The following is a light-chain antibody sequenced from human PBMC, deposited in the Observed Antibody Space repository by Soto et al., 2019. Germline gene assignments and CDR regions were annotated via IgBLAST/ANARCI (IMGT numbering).Light chain of an antibody. J-gene: IGKJ1*01. CDR1: QSINNY. V-gene: IGKV1-39*01. CDR3: QQSYTTPLT. Sequence: DIQMTQSPSSLSAFVGDSVTITCRASQSINNYLSWYQQKPGKDPKVLIYAASTLQSGVPSRFIGSGSGTDFTLTISSLQPVDFATYYCQQSYTTPLTVGQGTKVEIK. CDR2: AAS.